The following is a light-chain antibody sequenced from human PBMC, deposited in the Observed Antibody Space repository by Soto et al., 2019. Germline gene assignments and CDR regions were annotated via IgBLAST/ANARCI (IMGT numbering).Light chain of an antibody. CDR3: MEGRELRIC. V-gene: IGKV2-40*01. J-gene: IGKJ5*01. CDR1: HPLLDSADGNTY. Sequence: LSLPVTPGDPAFTSCTPLHPLLDSADGNTYLDWYVQKPGQSPQLLIHPLSSRASRVPDRFSGIVSRTHFTLKISWGEGKHVGVHYCMEGRELRICFAQGTRLEIK. CDR2: PLS.